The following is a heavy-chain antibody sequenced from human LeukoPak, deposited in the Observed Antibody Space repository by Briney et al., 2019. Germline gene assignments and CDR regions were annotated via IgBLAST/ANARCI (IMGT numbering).Heavy chain of an antibody. CDR1: GFTFSDYY. V-gene: IGHV3-11*06. CDR3: AGFGELFYYYYGMDV. Sequence: GGSLRLSCAASGFTFSDYYMSWIRQAPGKGLEWVSYISSSSSYTNYADSVKGRFTISRDNAKDSLYLQMNSLRAEDTAVYYCAGFGELFYYYYGMDVWGTGTTVTVSS. D-gene: IGHD3-10*01. J-gene: IGHJ6*04. CDR2: ISSSSSYT.